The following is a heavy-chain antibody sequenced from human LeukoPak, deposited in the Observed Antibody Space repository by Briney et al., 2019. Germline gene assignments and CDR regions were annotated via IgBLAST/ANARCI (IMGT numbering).Heavy chain of an antibody. CDR1: GFTFSSYE. Sequence: GGSLRLSCAASGFTFSSYEMNWVRQAPGKGLEWVSYISSSGSTIYYADSVKGRFTISRDNSKNTLYLQMNSLRAEDTAIYYCAKSGLNRFDYWGQGTLVTVSS. CDR3: AKSGLNRFDY. CDR2: ISSSGSTI. D-gene: IGHD2-15*01. J-gene: IGHJ4*02. V-gene: IGHV3-48*03.